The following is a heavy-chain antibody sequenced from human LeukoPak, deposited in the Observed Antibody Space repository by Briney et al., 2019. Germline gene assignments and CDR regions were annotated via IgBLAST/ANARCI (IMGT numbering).Heavy chain of an antibody. D-gene: IGHD3-22*01. J-gene: IGHJ4*02. CDR1: GFTFSSYA. Sequence: GGSLRLSCAASGFTFSSYAMSWVRQAPGKGLEWVSAISGSGGSTYYADSVKGRFTISRDNAKNTLFLQMNSLRAEDTAVYYCARIDSSGYASVYWGQGTLVTVSS. CDR2: ISGSGGST. CDR3: ARIDSSGYASVY. V-gene: IGHV3-23*01.